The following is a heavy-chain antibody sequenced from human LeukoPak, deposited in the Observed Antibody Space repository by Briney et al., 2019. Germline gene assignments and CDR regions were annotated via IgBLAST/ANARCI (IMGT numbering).Heavy chain of an antibody. CDR2: ISGSGGST. V-gene: IGHV3-23*01. D-gene: IGHD3-10*01. CDR3: AKGHYGSGTYLHSYFFDY. J-gene: IGHJ4*02. Sequence: PGGSLRLSCAASGFTFSSYAMSWVRQAPGKGLEWVSGISGSGGSTYYADSVKGRFTISRDNSKNTLYLQMNSLRAEDTAVYYCAKGHYGSGTYLHSYFFDYWGQGTLVTVSP. CDR1: GFTFSSYA.